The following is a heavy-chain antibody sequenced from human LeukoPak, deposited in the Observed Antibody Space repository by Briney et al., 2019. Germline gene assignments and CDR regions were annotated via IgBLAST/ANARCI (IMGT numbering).Heavy chain of an antibody. D-gene: IGHD2-15*01. CDR2: IYYSGST. CDR1: GGSISSGGYY. V-gene: IGHV4-31*03. Sequence: SETLSLTCTVSGGSISSGGYYWSWIRQHPGKGLEWIGYIYYSGSTYYNPSLRSRVTISVDASKNQFSLRLSSVTAADTAVYFCARRRVVVASTDGASGAFDIWGQGTMVTVSS. J-gene: IGHJ3*02. CDR3: ARRRVVVASTDGASGAFDI.